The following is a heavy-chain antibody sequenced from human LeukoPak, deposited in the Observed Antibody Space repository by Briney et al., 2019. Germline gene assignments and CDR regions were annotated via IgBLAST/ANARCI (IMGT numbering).Heavy chain of an antibody. J-gene: IGHJ4*02. D-gene: IGHD1-1*01. CDR2: INSSSSTI. CDR1: GFAFSSYS. CDR3: ARGRIKLYYFDY. Sequence: GSLRLSCAASGFAFSSYSMNWVRQAPGKGLEWVSYINSSSSTIYYADSVEGRFTISRDNAKNSLYLQMNSLRAEDTAVYYCARGRIKLYYFDYWGQGALVTVSS. V-gene: IGHV3-48*01.